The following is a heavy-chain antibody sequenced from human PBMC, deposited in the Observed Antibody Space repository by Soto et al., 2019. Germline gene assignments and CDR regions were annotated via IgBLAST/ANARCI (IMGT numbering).Heavy chain of an antibody. V-gene: IGHV4-59*01. CDR2: IYYSGST. CDR3: ARLNLGYCSGGSCYWTVFDY. CDR1: GGSISSYY. Sequence: SETLSLTCTVSGGSISSYYWSWIRQPPGKGLEWIGYIYYSGSTNYNPSLKSRVTISVDTSKNQFSLKLSSVTAADTAVYYCARLNLGYCSGGSCYWTVFDYWGQGTLVTVSS. D-gene: IGHD2-15*01. J-gene: IGHJ4*02.